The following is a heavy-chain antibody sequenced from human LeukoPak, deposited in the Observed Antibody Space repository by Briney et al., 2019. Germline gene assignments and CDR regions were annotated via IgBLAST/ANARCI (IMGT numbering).Heavy chain of an antibody. CDR1: GGSISRYY. CDR2: INHSGST. D-gene: IGHD3-16*01. CDR3: ARRGSYSDY. V-gene: IGHV4-34*01. J-gene: IGHJ4*02. Sequence: SETLSLTCTVSGGSISRYYWSWIRQPPGKGLEWIGEINHSGSTNYNPSLKSRVTISVDTSKNQFSLKLSSVTAADTAVYYCARRGSYSDYWGQGTLVTVSS.